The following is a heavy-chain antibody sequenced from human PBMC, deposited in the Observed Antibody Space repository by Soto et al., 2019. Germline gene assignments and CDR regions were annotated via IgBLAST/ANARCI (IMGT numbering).Heavy chain of an antibody. CDR3: ARGLSCISTSCHVGPVDV. J-gene: IGHJ6*02. Sequence: QVQLVESGGGLVKPGGSLRLSCAASGFTFSVYYMSWIRQAPGKGLEGVSYISSSGSTIYYADSVKGRFTISRDNAKNSLYLQMNSLRAEDTAVYYCARGLSCISTSCHVGPVDVWGQGTTVTVSS. V-gene: IGHV3-11*01. D-gene: IGHD2-2*01. CDR1: GFTFSVYY. CDR2: ISSSGSTI.